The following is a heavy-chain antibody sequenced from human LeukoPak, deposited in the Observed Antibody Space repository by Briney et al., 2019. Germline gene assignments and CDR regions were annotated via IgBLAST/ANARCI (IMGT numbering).Heavy chain of an antibody. D-gene: IGHD4-23*01. V-gene: IGHV1-69*05. CDR1: GGTFSSYA. CDR3: ARDRITTVVTPQDAFDI. J-gene: IGHJ3*02. CDR2: IIPIFGTA. Sequence: ASVKVSCKASGGTFSSYAISWVRQAPGRGLEWMGGIIPIFGTANYAQKFQGRVTITTDESTSTAYMELSSLRSEDTAVYYCARDRITTVVTPQDAFDIWGQGTMVTVSS.